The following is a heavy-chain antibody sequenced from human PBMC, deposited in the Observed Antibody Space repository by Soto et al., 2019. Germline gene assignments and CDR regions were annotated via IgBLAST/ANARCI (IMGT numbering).Heavy chain of an antibody. Sequence: QVQLQQWGAGLLKPSETLSLTCAVYGGSFSGYYWSWIRQPPGKGLEWIGEINHSGSTNYNPSLKNRVTISVDTSKNQFSLKLSSVTAADTAVYYCARSRSKGRGYSYGRLFDYWGQGTLVTVSS. J-gene: IGHJ4*02. D-gene: IGHD5-18*01. CDR2: INHSGST. V-gene: IGHV4-34*01. CDR3: ARSRSKGRGYSYGRLFDY. CDR1: GGSFSGYY.